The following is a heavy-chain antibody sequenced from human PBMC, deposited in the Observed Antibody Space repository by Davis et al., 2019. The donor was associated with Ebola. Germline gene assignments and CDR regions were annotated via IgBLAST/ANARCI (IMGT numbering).Heavy chain of an antibody. CDR3: ALSTWGVYSSSPGY. J-gene: IGHJ4*02. Sequence: ASVKVSCKASGYTFTGYYMHWVRQAPGQGLEWMGWINPNSGGTNYAQKFQGRVTMTRDTSISTAYMELSRLRSDDTAVYYCALSTWGVYSSSPGYWGQGTLVTVSS. CDR1: GYTFTGYY. V-gene: IGHV1-2*02. D-gene: IGHD6-6*01. CDR2: INPNSGGT.